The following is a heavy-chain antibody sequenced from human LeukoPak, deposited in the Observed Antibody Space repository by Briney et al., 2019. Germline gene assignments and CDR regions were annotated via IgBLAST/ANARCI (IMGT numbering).Heavy chain of an antibody. V-gene: IGHV1-69*05. CDR1: GGTFSSYA. D-gene: IGHD2-15*01. CDR2: TIPIFGTA. Sequence: ASVTVSFKASGGTFSSYANSGVREAPGQGLGWLGGTIPIFGTANYAQKFHDRVTITTDESTRTAYMELSSLRSEDTAGYYCATYCSGGRCLFDYWGQGTLVTV. J-gene: IGHJ4*02. CDR3: ATYCSGGRCLFDY.